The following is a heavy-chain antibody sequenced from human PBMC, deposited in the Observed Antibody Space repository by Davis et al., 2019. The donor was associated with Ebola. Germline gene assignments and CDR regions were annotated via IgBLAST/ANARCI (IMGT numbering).Heavy chain of an antibody. D-gene: IGHD6-13*01. J-gene: IGHJ4*02. CDR1: GFTFSSYG. Sequence: GESLKISCAASGFTFSSYGMHWVRQAPGKGLEWVAVISYDGSNKYYADSVKGRFTISRDNSRNTLSLQMNSLRAEDTAVYFCAKGYSSSQYYFDYWGQGTLVTVSS. CDR2: ISYDGSNK. CDR3: AKGYSSSQYYFDY. V-gene: IGHV3-30*18.